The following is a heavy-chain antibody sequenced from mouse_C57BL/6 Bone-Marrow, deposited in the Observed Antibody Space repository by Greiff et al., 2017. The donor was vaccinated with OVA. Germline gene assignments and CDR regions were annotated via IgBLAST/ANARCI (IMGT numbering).Heavy chain of an antibody. Sequence: EVKLVESGGGLVQPGGSLSLSCAASGFTFTDYYMSWVRQPPGKALEWLGFIRNKANGYTTEYSASVKGRFTISRDNSQSILYLQMNALRAEDSATYYCARGDSSSYFDYWGQGTTLTVSS. CDR1: GFTFTDYY. J-gene: IGHJ2*01. D-gene: IGHD3-2*02. CDR3: ARGDSSSYFDY. CDR2: IRNKANGYTT. V-gene: IGHV7-3*01.